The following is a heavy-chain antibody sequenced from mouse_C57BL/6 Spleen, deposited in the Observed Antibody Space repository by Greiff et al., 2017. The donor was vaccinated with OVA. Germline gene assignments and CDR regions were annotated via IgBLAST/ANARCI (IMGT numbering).Heavy chain of an antibody. V-gene: IGHV5-4*01. CDR3: AREDYSNYFFDY. D-gene: IGHD2-5*01. CDR2: ISDGGSYT. J-gene: IGHJ2*01. CDR1: GFTFSSYA. Sequence: EVKLVESGGGLVKPGGSLKLSCAASGFTFSSYAMSWVRQTPEKRLEWVATISDGGSYTYYPDNVKGRFTISRDNAKNNLYLQMSHLKSEDTAMYYCAREDYSNYFFDYWGQGTTLTVSS.